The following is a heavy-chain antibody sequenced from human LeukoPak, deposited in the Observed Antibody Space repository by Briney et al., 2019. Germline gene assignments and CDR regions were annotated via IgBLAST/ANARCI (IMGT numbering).Heavy chain of an antibody. CDR3: ARDDAASYYSWFGT. D-gene: IGHD1-26*01. J-gene: IGHJ5*02. CDR1: GGSIRTSSYY. Sequence: PSETLSLTCIVSGGSIRTSSYYWGWIRQTPGKGLEWIGSIHYSGSTYYNPSLKSRVTISVESTQFSLNLMSVTPADTATYYCARDDAASYYSWFGTWGQGILVTVSP. CDR2: IHYSGST. V-gene: IGHV4-39*07.